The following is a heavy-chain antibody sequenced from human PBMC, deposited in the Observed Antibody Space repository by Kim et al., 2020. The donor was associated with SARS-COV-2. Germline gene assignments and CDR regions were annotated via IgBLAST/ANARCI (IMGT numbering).Heavy chain of an antibody. CDR3: ARDSYYHPDY. CDR1: GFSFSSYW. Sequence: GGSLRLSCAASGFSFSSYWMHWVRQAPGKGLMWVSVIYSDGSSTRYADSVKGRFTISRDNAKNTLYLQMNSLRAEDTAVYYCARDSYYHPDYWGQGTLVTVSS. CDR2: IYSDGSST. V-gene: IGHV3-74*01. J-gene: IGHJ4*02. D-gene: IGHD3-22*01.